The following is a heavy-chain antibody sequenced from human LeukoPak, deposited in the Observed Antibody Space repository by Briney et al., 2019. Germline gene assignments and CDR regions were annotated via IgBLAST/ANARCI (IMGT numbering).Heavy chain of an antibody. J-gene: IGHJ3*02. D-gene: IGHD3-9*01. CDR3: ARELRTPYDILGRGNAFDI. CDR2: IRGSSSYI. CDR1: GFTFSSSS. Sequence: PGGSLRLSCATSGFTFSSSSMNWVRQAPGKGLEWVSSIRGSSSYINYADSVKGRFTISRVNARNSLYLQMNNLRAEDTAVYYCARELRTPYDILGRGNAFDIWGQGTRVTVS. V-gene: IGHV3-21*01.